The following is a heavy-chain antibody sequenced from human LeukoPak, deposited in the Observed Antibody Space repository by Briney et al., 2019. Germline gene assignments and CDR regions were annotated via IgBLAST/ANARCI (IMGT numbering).Heavy chain of an antibody. Sequence: GGSLRLSCAASGFTFIGSAMHWVRQASGKGLEWVGRIRSKANNYATVYAASVKGRFTISRDDSKNTLYLQMNSLRAEDTAVYYCAKDREVRGVDAFDIWGQGTMVTVSS. CDR2: IRSKANNYAT. V-gene: IGHV3-73*01. D-gene: IGHD3-10*01. J-gene: IGHJ3*02. CDR3: AKDREVRGVDAFDI. CDR1: GFTFIGSA.